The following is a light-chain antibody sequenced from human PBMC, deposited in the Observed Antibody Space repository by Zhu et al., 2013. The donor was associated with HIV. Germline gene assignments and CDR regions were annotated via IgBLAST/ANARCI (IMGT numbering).Light chain of an antibody. Sequence: QSALTQPASVSGSPGQSITISCTGTSSDVGGYNYVSWYQQHPGKAPKLMIYEVSYRPSGVSNRFSGPKSGNTASLTISGLQTEDEADYYCSSYTSSSPYVFGTGTKVTVL. J-gene: IGLJ1*01. CDR1: SSDVGGYNY. V-gene: IGLV2-14*01. CDR3: SSYTSSSPYV. CDR2: EVS.